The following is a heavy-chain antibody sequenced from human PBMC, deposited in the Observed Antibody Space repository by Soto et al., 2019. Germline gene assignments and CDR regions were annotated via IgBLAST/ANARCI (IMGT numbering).Heavy chain of an antibody. Sequence: EVQLVESGGGLVQPGGSLRLSCEASAFTLSSYWMSWVRQAPGKGLEWVANIKPDGSEKYYVDSVKGRFTISRDNTNISLYLQMSTLRPEDTAIYYCARDYEFGFDIWGQGTLVTVSS. CDR2: IKPDGSEK. D-gene: IGHD3-22*01. CDR1: AFTLSSYW. J-gene: IGHJ3*02. CDR3: ARDYEFGFDI. V-gene: IGHV3-7*01.